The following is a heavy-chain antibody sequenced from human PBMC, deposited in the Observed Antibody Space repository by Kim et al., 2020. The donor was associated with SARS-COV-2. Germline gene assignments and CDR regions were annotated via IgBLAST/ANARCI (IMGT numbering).Heavy chain of an antibody. CDR1: GDSVSSNSAA. CDR2: TYYRSKWYN. Sequence: SQTLSLTCAISGDSVSSNSAAWNWIRQSPSRGLEWLGRTYYRSKWYNDYAVSVKSRITINPDTSKNQFSLQLNSVTPEDTAVYYCARDGKWLRSQHYYYYGMDVWGQGTTVTVSS. J-gene: IGHJ6*02. D-gene: IGHD5-12*01. V-gene: IGHV6-1*01. CDR3: ARDGKWLRSQHYYYYGMDV.